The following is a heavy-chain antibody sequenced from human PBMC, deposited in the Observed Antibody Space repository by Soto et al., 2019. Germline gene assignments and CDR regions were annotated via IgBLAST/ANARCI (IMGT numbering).Heavy chain of an antibody. J-gene: IGHJ4*02. D-gene: IGHD3-9*01. V-gene: IGHV3-23*01. CDR3: ARDVGLDSDDFFAY. CDR2: IRGDGGQT. Sequence: GGSLRLSCTASGFTFSSYGMGWVRQSPGKGLQWVSTIRGDGGQTHYTDSVKGRFSISRDNSKNTVYLQMDSLRAEDTAMYFCARDVGLDSDDFFAYWGQGTQVTVSS. CDR1: GFTFSSYG.